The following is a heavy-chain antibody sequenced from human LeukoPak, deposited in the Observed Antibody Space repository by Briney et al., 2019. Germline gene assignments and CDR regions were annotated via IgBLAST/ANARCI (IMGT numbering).Heavy chain of an antibody. CDR3: ARDGRWKLLGGTWNYYFDY. V-gene: IGHV3-21*01. CDR2: ISSSSSYI. Sequence: PGGSLRLSCAASGFTFSSYSMNWVRQAPGKGLEWVSSISSSSSYIYYADSVKGRFTISRDNAKNSLYLQMNSLRAEDTAVYYCARDGRWKLLGGTWNYYFDYWGQGTLVTVSS. D-gene: IGHD1-26*01. J-gene: IGHJ4*02. CDR1: GFTFSSYS.